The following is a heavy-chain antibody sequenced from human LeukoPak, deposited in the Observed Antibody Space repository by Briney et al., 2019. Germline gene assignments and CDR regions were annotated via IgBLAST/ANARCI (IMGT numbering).Heavy chain of an antibody. CDR2: IYVDGST. CDR3: PRITACDDS. J-gene: IGHJ5*01. Sequence: GGSLRLSCAASGFTVSSNYMNWVRQAPGKGLEWVSGIYVDGSTYYADSVKGRFTISRDNSRNTLYLQMNSLRAEDTAVYYCPRITACDDSWGQGTLVTVSS. CDR1: GFTVSSNY. V-gene: IGHV3-53*01. D-gene: IGHD1-20*01.